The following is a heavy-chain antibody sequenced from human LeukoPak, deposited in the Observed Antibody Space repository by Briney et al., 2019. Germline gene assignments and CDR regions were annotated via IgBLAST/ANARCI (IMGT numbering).Heavy chain of an antibody. V-gene: IGHV1-2*06. J-gene: IGHJ4*02. CDR1: GYTFTGYY. CDR3: ARVPEWFGELLEHFDY. CDR2: INPNSGGT. Sequence: ASVKVSCKASGYTFTGYYMHWVRQAPGQGLEWMGRINPNSGGTNYAQKFQGRVTMTRDTSISTAYMELSRPRSDDTAVYYCARVPEWFGELLEHFDYWGQGTLVTVSS. D-gene: IGHD3-10*01.